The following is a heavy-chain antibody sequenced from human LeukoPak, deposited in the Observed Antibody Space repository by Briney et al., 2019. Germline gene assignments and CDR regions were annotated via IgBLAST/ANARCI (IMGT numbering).Heavy chain of an antibody. CDR2: IIPIFGTA. J-gene: IGHJ6*03. D-gene: IGHD4-11*01. Sequence: SVKVSCKASGGTFSSYAISWVRQAPGQGLEWMGGIIPIFGTANYAQKFQGRVTITTDDSTSTAYMELSSLRSEDTAVYYCARPTTRYSNYDYYYYYMDVWGKGTTVTVSS. V-gene: IGHV1-69*05. CDR3: ARPTTRYSNYDYYYYYMDV. CDR1: GGTFSSYA.